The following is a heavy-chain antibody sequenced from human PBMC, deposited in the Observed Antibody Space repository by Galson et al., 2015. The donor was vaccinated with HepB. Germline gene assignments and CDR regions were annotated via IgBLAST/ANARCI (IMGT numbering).Heavy chain of an antibody. Sequence: SVKVSCKVSGYTLTELSMHWVRQAPGKGLEWMGGFDPEDGETIYAQKFQGRVTMTEDTSTDTAYMELSSLRPEDTAVYYCATVNPYYYYYYMDVWGKGTTVTVSS. D-gene: IGHD1-14*01. CDR1: GYTLTELS. V-gene: IGHV1-24*01. J-gene: IGHJ6*03. CDR3: ATVNPYYYYYYMDV. CDR2: FDPEDGET.